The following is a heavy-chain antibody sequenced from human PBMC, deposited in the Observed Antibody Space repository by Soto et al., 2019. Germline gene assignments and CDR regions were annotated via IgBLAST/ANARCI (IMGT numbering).Heavy chain of an antibody. CDR1: GFTFSNYA. J-gene: IGHJ4*02. Sequence: EVQLLESGGGLVQPGGSLRLSCAASGFTFSNYAMSWVRQAPGKGLEWVSAISNSGGTTYYADSAKGRFTISRDNSKDTLHLQMNSLRAEDTAVYYCAKTPRQWLVYFDYWGQGTPVTVSS. CDR2: ISNSGGTT. V-gene: IGHV3-23*01. CDR3: AKTPRQWLVYFDY. D-gene: IGHD6-19*01.